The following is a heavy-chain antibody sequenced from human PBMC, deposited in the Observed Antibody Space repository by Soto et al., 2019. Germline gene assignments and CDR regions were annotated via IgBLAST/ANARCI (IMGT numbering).Heavy chain of an antibody. Sequence: QVHLVQSGAEVKKPGASVKVSCKGSGYAFTTYGITWVRQAPGQGLEWMGWISAHDGNTNYAQKLQGRVTVTRDTSTSTAYMELRSLRSDDTAVYYCARGRYGDYWGQGALVTVSS. CDR1: GYAFTTYG. CDR3: ARGRYGDY. CDR2: ISAHDGNT. V-gene: IGHV1-18*01. J-gene: IGHJ4*02. D-gene: IGHD1-1*01.